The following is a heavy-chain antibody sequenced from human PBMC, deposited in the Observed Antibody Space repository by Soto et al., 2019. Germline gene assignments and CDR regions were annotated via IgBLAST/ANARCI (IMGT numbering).Heavy chain of an antibody. Sequence: EVQVVESGGGLVKPGGSLRLSCAASGLTFSTYSMNWVRRAPGKGLEWVSSISPDGHYIYYADSVRGRFTTSRDNAWNSLYXXMNSLRADDTAVXXCAGSNGITWSPFDSWGQGTLVTVSS. J-gene: IGHJ4*02. D-gene: IGHD6-13*01. CDR1: GLTFSTYS. CDR3: AGSNGITWSPFDS. V-gene: IGHV3-21*01. CDR2: ISPDGHYI.